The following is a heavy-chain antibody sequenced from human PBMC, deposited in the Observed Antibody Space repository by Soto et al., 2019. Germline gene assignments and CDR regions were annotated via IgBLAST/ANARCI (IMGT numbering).Heavy chain of an antibody. CDR2: ISGAGGST. CDR3: AKVNVGAGSGWLNDAFDI. CDR1: GFTFSIYA. J-gene: IGHJ3*02. Sequence: GGSLRLSCAASGFTFSIYAMSWVRQSPGKGLEWVSAISGAGGSTYYADSVKGRFTISRDNSKNTLYLQMNSLRAEDTAVYYCAKVNVGAGSGWLNDAFDIWGQGTMVTVSS. V-gene: IGHV3-23*01. D-gene: IGHD6-19*01.